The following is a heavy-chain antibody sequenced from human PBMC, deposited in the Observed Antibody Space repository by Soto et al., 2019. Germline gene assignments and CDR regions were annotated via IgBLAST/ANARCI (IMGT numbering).Heavy chain of an antibody. CDR1: GGSISSSSYY. CDR3: ARPRVYYFDY. J-gene: IGHJ4*02. V-gene: IGHV4-39*01. CDR2: IYYSGST. Sequence: SETLSLTCTVSGGSISSSSYYWGWIRQPPGKGLEWIGSIYYSGSTYYNPSLKSRVTISVDTSKNQFSLKLSSVTAADTAVYYCARPRVYYFDYWGQGTLVTVSS. D-gene: IGHD3-3*01.